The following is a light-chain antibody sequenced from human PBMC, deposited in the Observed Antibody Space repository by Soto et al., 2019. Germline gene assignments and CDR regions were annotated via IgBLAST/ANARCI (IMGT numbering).Light chain of an antibody. CDR3: QKDNSAPFT. CDR2: AAS. Sequence: DIQMTQSPSSLSASVRDRVTITCRASQGVSNYLAWYQQKPGKVPKLLIYAASTLHSGVPSRFSGSGSGTDFTLTISSLQAEDVATYYCQKDNSAPFTFGPGTKVDIK. V-gene: IGKV1-27*01. J-gene: IGKJ3*01. CDR1: QGVSNY.